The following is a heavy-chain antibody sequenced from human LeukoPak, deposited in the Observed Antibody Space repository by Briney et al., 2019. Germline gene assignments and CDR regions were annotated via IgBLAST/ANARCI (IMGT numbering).Heavy chain of an antibody. J-gene: IGHJ4*02. Sequence: GGSLGLCCAASGFTFSSYAMNWVRQAPGKGLEWVSGISGSGVSTYYADSVKGRFTISRDKSKNTLYLQMNSLRAEDTALYYCAKTGGYYYGSGSYFGYWGQGTLVTVSS. V-gene: IGHV3-23*01. D-gene: IGHD3-10*01. CDR3: AKTGGYYYGSGSYFGY. CDR2: ISGSGVST. CDR1: GFTFSSYA.